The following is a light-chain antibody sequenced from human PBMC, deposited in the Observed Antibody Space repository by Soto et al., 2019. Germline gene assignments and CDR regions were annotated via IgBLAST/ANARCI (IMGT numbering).Light chain of an antibody. J-gene: IGLJ2*01. V-gene: IGLV1-40*01. CDR3: QSYDSSLRV. CDR1: SSNIGAGYD. Sequence: QSVLTQPPSVSGAPGQRVTISCTRSSSNIGAGYDVHWYQQPPGTAPKLLIYGNTNRPSGVPDRFSGSKSGTSASLAITGLQAEDEADYYCQSYDSSLRVFGGGTKLTVL. CDR2: GNT.